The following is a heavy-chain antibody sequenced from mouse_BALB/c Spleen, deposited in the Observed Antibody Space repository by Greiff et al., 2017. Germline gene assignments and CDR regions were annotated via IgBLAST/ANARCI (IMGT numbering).Heavy chain of an antibody. CDR3: ARKGTTVVGYAMDY. Sequence: EVNVVESGGGLVQPGGSRKLSCAASGFTFSSFGMHWVRQAPEKGLEWVAYISSGSSTIYYADTVKGRFTISRDNPKNTLFLQMTSLRSEDTAMYYCARKGTTVVGYAMDYWGQGTSVTVSS. D-gene: IGHD1-1*01. CDR1: GFTFSSFG. CDR2: ISSGSSTI. J-gene: IGHJ4*01. V-gene: IGHV5-17*02.